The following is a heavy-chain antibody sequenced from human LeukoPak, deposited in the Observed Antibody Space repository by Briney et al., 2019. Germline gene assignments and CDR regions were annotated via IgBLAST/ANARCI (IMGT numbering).Heavy chain of an antibody. CDR3: TTGFLAAAGRADY. CDR2: IRYDGSNK. Sequence: GGSLRLSCAASGFTFSSYGMHWVRQAPGKGLEWVAFIRYDGSNKYYADSVKGRFTISRDNSKNTLYLQMNSLRAEDTAVYYCTTGFLAAAGRADYWGQGTLVTVSS. V-gene: IGHV3-30*02. CDR1: GFTFSSYG. D-gene: IGHD6-13*01. J-gene: IGHJ4*02.